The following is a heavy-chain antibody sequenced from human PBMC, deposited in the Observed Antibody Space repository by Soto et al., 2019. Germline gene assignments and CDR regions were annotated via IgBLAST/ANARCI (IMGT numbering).Heavy chain of an antibody. Sequence: SETLSLTCTVSGGSISNYYWSWIRQPPGKGLEWIGYIHYSGSTNYSPSLKSRVTISVDTSKNQFSLKLSSVTAADTAVYYCARGNVLVPAAMWALGMDVWGQGTTVTVSS. CDR2: IHYSGST. V-gene: IGHV4-59*01. CDR3: ARGNVLVPAAMWALGMDV. J-gene: IGHJ6*02. CDR1: GGSISNYY. D-gene: IGHD2-2*01.